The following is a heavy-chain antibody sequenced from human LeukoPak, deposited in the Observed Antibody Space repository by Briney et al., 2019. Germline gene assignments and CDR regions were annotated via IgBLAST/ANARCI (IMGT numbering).Heavy chain of an antibody. CDR3: ARDCSSTSCYN. CDR1: GYSFTDYY. V-gene: IGHV1-2*02. D-gene: IGHD2-2*02. Sequence: ASVKVSCKASGYSFTDYYIHWVRQAPGQGLEWMGWINPNSGDTNYAQKFQGRVTMTRDTSISTAYTELSRLRSDDTAVYYCARDCSSTSCYNWGQGALATVSS. CDR2: INPNSGDT. J-gene: IGHJ4*02.